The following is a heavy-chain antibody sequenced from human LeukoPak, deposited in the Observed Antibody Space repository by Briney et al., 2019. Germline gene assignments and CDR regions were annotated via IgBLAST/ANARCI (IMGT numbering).Heavy chain of an antibody. CDR1: GVSVSSNTAA. D-gene: IGHD1-26*01. CDR2: TYYRSKWYN. J-gene: IGHJ4*02. Sequence: SQTLSLTCAISGVSVSSNTAAWNWIRQSPSRGLEWLGRTYYRSKWYNDYAVSVKSRITINPDTSKNQFSLRLNSVTPEDTAVYYCARVLDVGPTYFDYWGQGTLVTVSS. V-gene: IGHV6-1*01. CDR3: ARVLDVGPTYFDY.